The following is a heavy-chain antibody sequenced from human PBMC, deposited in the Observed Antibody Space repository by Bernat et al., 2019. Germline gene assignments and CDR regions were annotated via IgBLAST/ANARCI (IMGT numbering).Heavy chain of an antibody. CDR1: GFTFSSYA. J-gene: IGHJ4*02. V-gene: IGHV3-30*01. Sequence: QVQLVESGGGVVQPGRSLRLSCAASGFTFSSYAMHWVRQAPGKGLEWVAVISYDGSNKYYADSVKGRFTISRDNSKNTLYLQMNSLRAEDTAVYYCARDQVLSDYSTYDYWGQGTLVTVSS. CDR3: ARDQVLSDYSTYDY. CDR2: ISYDGSNK. D-gene: IGHD4-4*01.